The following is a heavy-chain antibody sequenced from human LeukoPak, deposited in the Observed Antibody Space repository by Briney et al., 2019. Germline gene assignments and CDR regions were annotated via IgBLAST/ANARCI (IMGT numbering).Heavy chain of an antibody. J-gene: IGHJ6*02. CDR2: INPNSGGT. CDR1: GYTFTVYY. V-gene: IGHV1-2*02. Sequence: ASVKVSFKASGYTFTVYYMHWVRQAPGQGLEWMGWINPNSGGTNYAQKFQGRVTMTRDTSISTAYMELSRLRSDDTAVYYCARGDDYVWGSYRYYYYGMDVWGQGTTVTVSS. CDR3: ARGDDYVWGSYRYYYYGMDV. D-gene: IGHD3-16*02.